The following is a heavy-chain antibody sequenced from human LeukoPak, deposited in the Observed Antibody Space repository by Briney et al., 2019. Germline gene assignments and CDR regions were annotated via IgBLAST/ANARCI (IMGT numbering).Heavy chain of an antibody. CDR3: ARVVDYYFDY. CDR2: IRNKSNSYTT. V-gene: IGHV3-72*01. D-gene: IGHD6-6*01. J-gene: IGHJ4*02. Sequence: PGGSLRLFCAVSGLTFSDHYMDWGRHAQAKGLEWVGRIRNKSNSYTTEYAASVKGRFTISRDDSKNSLYLQMNSLNTEDTAVYYCARVVDYYFDYWGQGTLVTVSS. CDR1: GLTFSDHY.